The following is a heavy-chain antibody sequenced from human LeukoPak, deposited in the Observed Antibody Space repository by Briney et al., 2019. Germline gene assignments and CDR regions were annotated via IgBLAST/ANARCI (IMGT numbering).Heavy chain of an antibody. J-gene: IGHJ4*02. CDR3: ARAWDTTVVTLRLYY. D-gene: IGHD5-18*01. CDR1: GFTFSSHE. V-gene: IGHV3-48*03. CDR2: ISGSGGAI. Sequence: PGGSLRLSCAASGFTFSSHEFNWVRQAPGKGLEGVSYISGSGGAIYYADSVKGRFTISRDNAKNSLYLQMSSLRAEDTAVYYCARAWDTTVVTLRLYYWGQGTLVTVSS.